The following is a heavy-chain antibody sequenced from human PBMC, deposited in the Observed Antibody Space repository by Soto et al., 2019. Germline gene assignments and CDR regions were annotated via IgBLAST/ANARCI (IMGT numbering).Heavy chain of an antibody. Sequence: GESLKISCKGSGYSFTSYWIGWVRQMPGKGLEWMGIIYPGDSDTRYSPSFQGQVTISADKSISTAYLQWNSLKASDTAMYYCARVQGGKVATMTFDYWGQGTLVTVSS. J-gene: IGHJ4*02. CDR2: IYPGDSDT. CDR1: GYSFTSYW. V-gene: IGHV5-51*01. D-gene: IGHD5-12*01. CDR3: ARVQGGKVATMTFDY.